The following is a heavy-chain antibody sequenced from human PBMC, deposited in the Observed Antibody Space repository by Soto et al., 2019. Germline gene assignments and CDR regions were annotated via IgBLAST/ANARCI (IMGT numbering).Heavy chain of an antibody. CDR1: GYSFTTSG. V-gene: IGHV1-18*01. D-gene: IGHD4-17*01. CDR3: ARRLYGDYDY. Sequence: QAQLVQSGAEVKEPGSSVKVSCKASGYSFTTSGITWVRQAPGQGLEWMGWISTYNGNTNYAQKLQDRVTLTTDTSTSTAYMELRSLRSDYTAVYYCARRLYGDYDYWCQGTLVTVS. CDR2: ISTYNGNT. J-gene: IGHJ4*02.